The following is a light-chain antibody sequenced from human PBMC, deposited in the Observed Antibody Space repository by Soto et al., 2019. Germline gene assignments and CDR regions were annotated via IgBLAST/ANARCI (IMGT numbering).Light chain of an antibody. Sequence: DVVMTQSPLSLPVTLGQPASISCRSSQGLVYRNGNTFLDLFFQRPGQSPWPLIYKVSNRASGVPDRFSGGGSGTDFKLQISCVEAEDVGVYYCLQYTHWPHTFGHGTKLEIK. V-gene: IGKV2-30*01. CDR3: LQYTHWPHT. CDR2: KVS. CDR1: QGLVYRNGNTF. J-gene: IGKJ2*01.